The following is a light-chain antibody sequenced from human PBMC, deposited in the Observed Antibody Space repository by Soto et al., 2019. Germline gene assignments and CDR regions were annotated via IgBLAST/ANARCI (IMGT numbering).Light chain of an antibody. CDR2: DVS. CDR3: SAFTGTTYV. V-gene: IGLV2-14*03. J-gene: IGLJ1*01. Sequence: QSVLTQPASVSGSPGQLMTISCTGNSSDVGANKYVSWYQHYPGTAPKLMICDVSNRPSGVSNRVSGSTSGNTASLTISGLQADDEADYYCSAFTGTTYVFGPGTKVTVL. CDR1: SSDVGANKY.